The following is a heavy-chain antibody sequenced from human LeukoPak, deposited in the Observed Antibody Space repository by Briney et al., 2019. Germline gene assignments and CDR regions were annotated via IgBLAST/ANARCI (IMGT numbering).Heavy chain of an antibody. CDR3: ASTNGYYYYYMDV. V-gene: IGHV4-30-2*01. CDR1: GGSISSGGYY. CDR2: IYHSGST. D-gene: IGHD2-8*01. J-gene: IGHJ6*03. Sequence: NPSQTLSLTCTVSGGSISSGGYYWSWIRQPPGKGLEWIGYIYHSGSTYYNPSLKSRVTISVDRSKNQFSLKLSSVTAADTAVYYCASTNGYYYYYMDVWGKGTTVTVSS.